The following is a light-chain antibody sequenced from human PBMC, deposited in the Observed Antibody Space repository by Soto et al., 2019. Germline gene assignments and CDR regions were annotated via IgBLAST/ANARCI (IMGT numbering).Light chain of an antibody. V-gene: IGLV2-14*01. Sequence: QSALTQPASVSGSPGQSITISCTGTSSDVGGYNYVSWYQQHPGKAPKRMIYEVSNRPTGVSNRFSGSKSGNTASLTISGLQPNDEADYYCSSYTSSSTPYVFGTGTKVTVL. J-gene: IGLJ1*01. CDR2: EVS. CDR3: SSYTSSSTPYV. CDR1: SSDVGGYNY.